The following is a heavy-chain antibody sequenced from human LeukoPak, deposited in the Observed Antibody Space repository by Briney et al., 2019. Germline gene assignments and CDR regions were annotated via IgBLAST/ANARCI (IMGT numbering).Heavy chain of an antibody. CDR2: IYYSGST. D-gene: IGHD2-15*01. CDR1: GGSISSYY. Sequence: SETLSLTCTVSGGSISSYYWSWIRQPPGKGLEWIGYIYYSGSTNYNPSLKSRVTISVDTSKNQFSLKLSSVTAADTAVYYCARLHYCSGGSCYGPYYYYGMDVWGQGTTVTVSS. CDR3: ARLHYCSGGSCYGPYYYYGMDV. J-gene: IGHJ6*02. V-gene: IGHV4-59*08.